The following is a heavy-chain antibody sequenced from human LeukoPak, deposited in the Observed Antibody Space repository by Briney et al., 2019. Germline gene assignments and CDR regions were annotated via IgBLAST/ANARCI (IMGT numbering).Heavy chain of an antibody. CDR3: ARDCSDSSSDYYYLGY. D-gene: IGHD3-22*01. CDR1: GGSFSGYY. V-gene: IGHV4-34*01. Sequence: SETLSLTCAVYGGSFSGYYWSWIRQPPGKGLEWIGEINHSGSTNYNPSLKSRVTISVDTSKNQFSLKLSSVTAADTAVYYCARDCSDSSSDYYYLGYWGQGTLVTVSS. J-gene: IGHJ4*02. CDR2: INHSGST.